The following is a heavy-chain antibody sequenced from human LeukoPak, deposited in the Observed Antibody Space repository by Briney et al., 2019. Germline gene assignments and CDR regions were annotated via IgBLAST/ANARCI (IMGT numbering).Heavy chain of an antibody. CDR3: ARALRFLEWWEDYYYMDV. CDR1: GYTFTGYY. Sequence: SVKVSCKASGYTFTGYYMHWVRQAPGQGLEWMGRINPNSGGTNYAQKFQGRVTMTRDTSISTAYMELSRLRSDDTAVYYCARALRFLEWWEDYYYMDVWGKGTTVTVSS. J-gene: IGHJ6*03. D-gene: IGHD3-3*01. V-gene: IGHV1-2*06. CDR2: INPNSGGT.